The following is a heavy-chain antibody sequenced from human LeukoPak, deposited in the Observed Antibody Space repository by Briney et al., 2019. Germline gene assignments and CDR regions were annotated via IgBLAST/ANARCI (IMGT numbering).Heavy chain of an antibody. CDR1: XXTXTSYG. CDR2: ISAYNGNT. J-gene: IGHJ6*02. V-gene: IGHV1-18*01. Sequence: VKVSCXXXXXTXTSYGXSWVRQAPGQGLEWMGWISAYNGNTNYAQKLQGRVTMTTDTSTSTAYMELRRLRCDDTAVYYCARPYGGDHYYYYGMDVWGQGTTVTVSS. D-gene: IGHD4-23*01. CDR3: ARPYGGDHYYYYGMDV.